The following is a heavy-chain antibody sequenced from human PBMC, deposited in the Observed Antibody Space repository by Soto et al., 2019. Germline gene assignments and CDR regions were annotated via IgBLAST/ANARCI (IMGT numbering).Heavy chain of an antibody. V-gene: IGHV1-69*13. D-gene: IGHD5-18*01. CDR1: GGTFSSYA. CDR2: IIPIFGTA. J-gene: IGHJ6*02. Sequence: ASVKVSCKASGGTFSSYAISWVRQAPGQGLEWMGGIIPIFGTANYAQKFQGRVTITADESTSTAYVELSSLRSEDTAVYYCARTDTAMVIGYYYYGMDVWGQGTTVTVSS. CDR3: ARTDTAMVIGYYYYGMDV.